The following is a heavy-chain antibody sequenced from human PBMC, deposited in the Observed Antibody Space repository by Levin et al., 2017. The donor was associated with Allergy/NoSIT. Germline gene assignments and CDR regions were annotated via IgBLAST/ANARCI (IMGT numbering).Heavy chain of an antibody. CDR2: INPSGGST. V-gene: IGHV1-46*01. CDR1: GYTFTNYY. CDR3: ARDHTYYYDSSGYYNFDY. J-gene: IGHJ4*02. D-gene: IGHD3-22*01. Sequence: ASVKVSCKASGYTFTNYYMHWVRQAPGQGLEWMGIINPSGGSTSYAQKFQGRVTMTRDTSTSTVYMELSSLRSEDTAVYYCARDHTYYYDSSGYYNFDYWGQGTLVTVSS.